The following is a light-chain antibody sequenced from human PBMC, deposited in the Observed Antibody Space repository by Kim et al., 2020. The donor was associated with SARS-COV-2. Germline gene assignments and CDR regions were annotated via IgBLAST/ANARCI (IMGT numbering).Light chain of an antibody. Sequence: SYEPTQPPSVSVSPGQTASITCSGDKLGDKYACWYQQKAGQSPVVVIYQDNKRPSGIPERFSGSNSGNTATLTISGTQAMDEADYYCQAWDTSSWVFGGG. CDR3: QAWDTSSWV. CDR1: KLGDKY. J-gene: IGLJ3*02. V-gene: IGLV3-1*01. CDR2: QDN.